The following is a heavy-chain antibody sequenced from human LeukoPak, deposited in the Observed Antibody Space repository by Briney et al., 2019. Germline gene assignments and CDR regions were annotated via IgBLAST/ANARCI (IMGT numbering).Heavy chain of an antibody. J-gene: IGHJ3*02. CDR1: GFTFSSYG. CDR3: AREDGSYYPPDAFDI. CDR2: IWYDGSNK. D-gene: IGHD1-26*01. V-gene: IGHV3-33*01. Sequence: PGGSLRLSCAASGFTFSSYGMHWVSQAPGMGLEWVAVIWYDGSNKYYADSVKGRFTISRDNSKNTLYLQMNSLRAEDTAVYYCAREDGSYYPPDAFDIWGQGTMVTVSS.